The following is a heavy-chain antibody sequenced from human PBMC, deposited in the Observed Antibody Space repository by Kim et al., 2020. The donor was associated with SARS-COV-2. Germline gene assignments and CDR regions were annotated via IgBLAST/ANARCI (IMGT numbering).Heavy chain of an antibody. CDR2: INPNSGGT. J-gene: IGHJ4*02. CDR3: ARVAGTTTGILGY. V-gene: IGHV1-2*06. D-gene: IGHD1-7*01. Sequence: ASVKVSCKASGYTFTGYYMHWVRQAPGQGLEWMGRINPNSGGTNYAQKFQGRVTMTRDTSISTAYMELSRLRSDDTAVYYCARVAGTTTGILGYWGQGTLVTVSS. CDR1: GYTFTGYY.